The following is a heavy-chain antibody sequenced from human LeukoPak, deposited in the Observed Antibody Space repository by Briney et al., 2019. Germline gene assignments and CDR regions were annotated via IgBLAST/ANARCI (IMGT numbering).Heavy chain of an antibody. D-gene: IGHD3-3*02. Sequence: SETLSLTCTVSGGSISSYYWSWIRQPPGKGLEWIGYIYYSGSTNYNPSLKSRVTISVDTSKNQFSLKLSSVTAADTAVYYCARDHRPLADEGLNWFDPWGPGTLVTVSS. V-gene: IGHV4-59*01. CDR1: GGSISSYY. CDR3: ARDHRPLADEGLNWFDP. CDR2: IYYSGST. J-gene: IGHJ5*02.